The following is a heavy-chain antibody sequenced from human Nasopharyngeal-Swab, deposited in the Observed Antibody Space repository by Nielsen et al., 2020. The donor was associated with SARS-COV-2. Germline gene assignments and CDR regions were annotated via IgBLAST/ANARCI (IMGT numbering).Heavy chain of an antibody. V-gene: IGHV3-53*01. CDR1: GFTVSSNY. D-gene: IGHD2-2*01. CDR2: IYSGGST. J-gene: IGHJ4*02. CDR3: AAGVVVPAANNDY. Sequence: GGSLRLSCAASGFTVSSNYMSWVRQAPGQGLEWVSVIYSGGSTYYADSVKGRFTISRDNSKNTLYLQMNSLRAEDTAVYYCAAGVVVPAANNDYWGQGTLVTVSS.